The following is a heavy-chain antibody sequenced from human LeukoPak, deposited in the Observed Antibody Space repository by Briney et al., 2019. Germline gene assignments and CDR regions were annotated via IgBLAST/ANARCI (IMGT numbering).Heavy chain of an antibody. Sequence: GASVKVSCKASGYTFTGYYMHWVRQAPGQGLEWMGWINPNSGGTNYAQKFQGRVTMTRDTSISTAYMELSSLRSEDTAVYYCARGFMVRGVIEYDYWGQGTLVTVSS. CDR1: GYTFTGYY. V-gene: IGHV1-2*02. CDR2: INPNSGGT. CDR3: ARGFMVRGVIEYDY. J-gene: IGHJ4*02. D-gene: IGHD3-10*01.